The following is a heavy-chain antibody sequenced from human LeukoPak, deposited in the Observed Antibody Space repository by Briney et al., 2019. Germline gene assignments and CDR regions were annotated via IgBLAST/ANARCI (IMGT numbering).Heavy chain of an antibody. CDR1: GFTFGDYA. D-gene: IGHD4-17*01. Sequence: GGSLRLSCTASGFTFGDYAMSWVRQAPGKRLEWVGFIRSKAYGGTTEYAASVKGRFTISRDDSKSIAYLQMNSLKTEDTAVYYCTRVSGDDYGDYGPYYYYYYYMDVWGKGTTVTISS. J-gene: IGHJ6*03. CDR2: IRSKAYGGTT. V-gene: IGHV3-49*04. CDR3: TRVSGDDYGDYGPYYYYYYYMDV.